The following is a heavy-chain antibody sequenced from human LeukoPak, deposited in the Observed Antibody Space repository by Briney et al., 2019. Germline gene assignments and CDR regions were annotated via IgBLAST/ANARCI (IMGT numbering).Heavy chain of an antibody. V-gene: IGHV4-59*02. D-gene: IGHD7-27*01. J-gene: IGHJ5*02. CDR3: AKPSGDNWFDP. CDR2: IYDSGST. Sequence: SETLSLTCTVSGGSVRSHYWSWIRQPPGKGLEWIGNIYDSGSTNYNPSLKSRVTISVDTSKNQFSLKLSSVTAADTAVYYCAKPSGDNWFDPWGQGALVTVSS. CDR1: GGSVRSHY.